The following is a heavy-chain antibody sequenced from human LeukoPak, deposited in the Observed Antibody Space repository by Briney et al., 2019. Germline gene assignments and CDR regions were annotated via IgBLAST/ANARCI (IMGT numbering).Heavy chain of an antibody. CDR2: ISAYNGNT. CDR1: GYTFTSYG. CDR3: AYSGSPIYLDY. V-gene: IGHV1-18*01. Sequence: ASVKVSCKASGYTFTSYGISWVRQAPGQGLEWMGWISAYNGNTNYAQKFQGRVTMTRDTSTSTVYMELSSLRSEDTAVYYCAYSGSPIYLDYWGQGTLVTVSS. D-gene: IGHD1-26*01. J-gene: IGHJ4*02.